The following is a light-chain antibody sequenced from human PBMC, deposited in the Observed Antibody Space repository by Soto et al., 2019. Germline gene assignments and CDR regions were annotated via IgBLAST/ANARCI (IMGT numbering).Light chain of an antibody. Sequence: QSVLTQPRSVSGSPGQSVTISCTGTSSDVGAYNYVSWYQQEPGKAPKLMIYDVIKRPSGVPDRFSGSKSDNAASLTISGLQAEDEADYYCCSYAGTYTYVFGTGTKVHRP. CDR1: SSDVGAYNY. CDR3: CSYAGTYTYV. CDR2: DVI. J-gene: IGLJ1*01. V-gene: IGLV2-11*01.